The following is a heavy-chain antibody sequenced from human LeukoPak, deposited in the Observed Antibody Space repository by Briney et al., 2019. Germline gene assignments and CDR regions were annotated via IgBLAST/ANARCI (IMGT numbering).Heavy chain of an antibody. Sequence: GGSLRLSCAASGFTFSSYGMHWVRQAPGKGLEWVANIKQDGSEKYYVDSVKGRFTISRDNAKNSLYLQMNSLRAEDTAVYYCARDLHATVTTASSFDFWGQGTLVTVSS. CDR2: IKQDGSEK. D-gene: IGHD4-17*01. J-gene: IGHJ4*02. V-gene: IGHV3-7*01. CDR1: GFTFSSYG. CDR3: ARDLHATVTTASSFDF.